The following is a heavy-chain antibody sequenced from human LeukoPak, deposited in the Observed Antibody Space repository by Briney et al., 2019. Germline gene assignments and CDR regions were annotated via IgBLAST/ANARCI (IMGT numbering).Heavy chain of an antibody. CDR2: ISYDGSNK. V-gene: IGHV3-30*18. CDR1: GFTFSSYG. Sequence: GRSLRLSCAASGFTFSSYGMHWVRQAPGKGLEWVAVISYDGSNKYYADSVKGRFTISRDNSKNTLYLQMNSLRAEDTAVYYCAKDHITMIVATITRLIGAFDIWGQGTMVTVSS. D-gene: IGHD3-22*01. J-gene: IGHJ3*02. CDR3: AKDHITMIVATITRLIGAFDI.